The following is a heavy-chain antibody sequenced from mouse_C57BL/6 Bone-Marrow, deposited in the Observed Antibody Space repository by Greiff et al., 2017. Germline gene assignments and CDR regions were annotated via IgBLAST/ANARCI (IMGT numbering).Heavy chain of an antibody. Sequence: QVQLQQPGAELVKPGASVKMSCKASGYTFTSYWITWVKQRPGQGLEWIGDIYPGSGSTNYNEKFKSKATLTVDTSSSTAYMQLSSLTSEDSAVYYCARGYYYGSSGAWFAYWGQGTLVTVSA. V-gene: IGHV1-55*01. D-gene: IGHD1-1*01. CDR1: GYTFTSYW. CDR3: ARGYYYGSSGAWFAY. J-gene: IGHJ3*01. CDR2: IYPGSGST.